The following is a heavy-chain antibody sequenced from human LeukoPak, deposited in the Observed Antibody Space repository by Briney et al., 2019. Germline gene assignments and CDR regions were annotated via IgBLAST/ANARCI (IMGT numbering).Heavy chain of an antibody. CDR1: GYSISRGYY. CDR2: IYQSGST. V-gene: IGHV4-38-2*02. Sequence: PSETLSLTCTVSGYSISRGYYWGWIRQPPGKGLEWIGSIYQSGSTYYNPSLKSRVTISVDTSKNQFSLKLSSVTAADTAVYYCARDCRDGYNYEGFDIWGQGTMVTVSS. D-gene: IGHD5-24*01. CDR3: ARDCRDGYNYEGFDI. J-gene: IGHJ3*02.